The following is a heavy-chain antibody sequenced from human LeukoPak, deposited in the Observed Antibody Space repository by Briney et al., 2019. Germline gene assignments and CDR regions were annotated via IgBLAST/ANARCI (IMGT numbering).Heavy chain of an antibody. CDR2: INHSGST. CDR3: ARGYCSGGSCYYSDY. J-gene: IGHJ4*02. V-gene: IGHV4-34*01. Sequence: PSETLSLTCAVYGGSFSGYYWSWIRQPPGKGLEWIGEINHSGSTNYNPSLKSRVTISVDTSKNQFSLKLSSVTAADTAVYYCARGYCSGGSCYYSDYWGQGTLVTVSS. CDR1: GGSFSGYY. D-gene: IGHD2-15*01.